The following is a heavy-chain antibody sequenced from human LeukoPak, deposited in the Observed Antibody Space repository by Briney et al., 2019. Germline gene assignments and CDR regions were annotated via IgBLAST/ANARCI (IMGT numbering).Heavy chain of an antibody. J-gene: IGHJ4*02. CDR2: IYSGDSDT. CDR1: GHSFTNFW. D-gene: IGHD3-22*01. V-gene: IGHV5-51*01. Sequence: GESLKVSCKDFGHSFTNFWIGWVRQMPGEGLEWMGIIYSGDSDTRYSPSFQGQVTISADKSISTAYLQWSSLTASDTAMYYCARLNYFDRSGFFDSWGQGTLVTVSS. CDR3: ARLNYFDRSGFFDS.